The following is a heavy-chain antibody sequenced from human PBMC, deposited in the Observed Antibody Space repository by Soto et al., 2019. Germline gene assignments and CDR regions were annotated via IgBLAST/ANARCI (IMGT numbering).Heavy chain of an antibody. CDR1: RVTVSDAW. CDR2: IKSKTERGPT. D-gene: IGHD3-16*01. Sequence: XVAVRLACSAARVTVSDAWMSWVRLASGKGLEWVGRIKSKTERGPTAYAARVKCRFTISIDESKSTLYLQMHSLKTEDTAVYYCTRDQTGRQHIMRYYYYGMRVWGKDNTVTVSS. CDR3: TRDQTGRQHIMRYYYYGMRV. V-gene: IGHV3-15*01. J-gene: IGHJ6*04.